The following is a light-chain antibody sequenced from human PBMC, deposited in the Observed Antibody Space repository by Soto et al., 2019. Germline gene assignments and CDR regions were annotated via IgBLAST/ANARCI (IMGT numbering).Light chain of an antibody. Sequence: SYELTQPPSVSVAPGQTARINSGGNHIGSKSVHWYQQKPGQAPVLVVYEDSDRPSGIPERFSGSNSENTATLTISRVEAGDEADYYCQVWDSSSDHYVFGTGTKLTVL. J-gene: IGLJ1*01. CDR2: EDS. CDR3: QVWDSSSDHYV. V-gene: IGLV3-21*02. CDR1: HIGSKS.